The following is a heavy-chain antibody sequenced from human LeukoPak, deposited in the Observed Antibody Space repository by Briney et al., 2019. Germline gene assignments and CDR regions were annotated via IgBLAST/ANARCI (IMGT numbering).Heavy chain of an antibody. CDR1: GFTLSNSW. D-gene: IGHD1-26*01. CDR2: TNGDGSDT. Sequence: GGSLRLSCAASGFTLSNSWMHWVRQAPGKGLVWVSRTNGDGSDTSYADSVKGRFTISRDNSKNLVYLQMNSLTAEDTAVYYCARTVGNRPDCWGQGTLVTVSS. V-gene: IGHV3-74*01. CDR3: ARTVGNRPDC. J-gene: IGHJ4*02.